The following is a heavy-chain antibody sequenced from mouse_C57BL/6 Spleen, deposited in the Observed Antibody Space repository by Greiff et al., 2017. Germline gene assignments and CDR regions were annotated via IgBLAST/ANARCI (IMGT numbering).Heavy chain of an antibody. V-gene: IGHV1-82*01. Sequence: QVQLKQSGPELVKPGASVKISCKASGYAFSSSWMNWVKQRPGKGLEWIGRIYPGDGDTNYNGKFKGKATLTADKSSSTAYMQLSSLTSEDSAVYFCARKGTTVVEDYWGQGTTLTVSS. CDR3: ARKGTTVVEDY. D-gene: IGHD1-1*01. CDR1: GYAFSSSW. J-gene: IGHJ2*01. CDR2: IYPGDGDT.